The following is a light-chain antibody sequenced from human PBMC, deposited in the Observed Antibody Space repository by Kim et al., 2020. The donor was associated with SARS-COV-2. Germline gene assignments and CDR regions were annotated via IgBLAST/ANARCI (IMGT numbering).Light chain of an antibody. J-gene: IGKJ2*01. CDR1: QTSSSS. V-gene: IGKV1-5*03. Sequence: RSASVGDRVTITCRASQTSSSSLAWFQQKPGKAPKLLIYKVSTLQSVVPTRFSGSGSGTEFTLTISSLQPDDFATYYCQQYTIYSTFGQGTKLEI. CDR3: QQYTIYST. CDR2: KVS.